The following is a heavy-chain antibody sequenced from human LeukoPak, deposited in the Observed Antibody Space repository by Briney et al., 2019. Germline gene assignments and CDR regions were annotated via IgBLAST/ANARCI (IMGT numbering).Heavy chain of an antibody. CDR1: GFTFSSHA. CDR3: AARSGWYHITD. CDR2: VTGSGSSA. V-gene: IGHV3-23*01. D-gene: IGHD6-19*01. J-gene: IGHJ4*02. Sequence: GGSLRLSCAASGFTFSSHAMSWVRQAPGKGLEWVSIVTGSGSSAFYADSMKGRFTISRDNSKNTLYLQMNSLRVEDTAVYYCAARSGWYHITDWGQGILVTVSS.